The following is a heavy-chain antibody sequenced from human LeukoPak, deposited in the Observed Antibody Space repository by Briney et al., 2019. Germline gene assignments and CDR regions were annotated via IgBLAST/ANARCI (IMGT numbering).Heavy chain of an antibody. Sequence: SETLSLTCVVYGGSFSGYYWSWTRQPPGKGLEWIGEINHSGSTNYNPSLKSRVTISIDTSKNQFSLKLSSVTAADTAVYYCAREIISTLDYWGQGTLVTVSS. V-gene: IGHV4-34*01. CDR3: AREIISTLDY. CDR2: INHSGST. J-gene: IGHJ4*02. CDR1: GGSFSGYY. D-gene: IGHD5/OR15-5a*01.